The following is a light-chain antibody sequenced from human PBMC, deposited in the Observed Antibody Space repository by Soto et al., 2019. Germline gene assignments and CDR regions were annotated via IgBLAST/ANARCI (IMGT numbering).Light chain of an antibody. V-gene: IGLV1-40*01. Sequence: QAVVTQPPSVSGAPGQRVTLSCTGSSSNIGAGYDVHWYQQLPGTAPKLLIYGNSNRPSGVPDRFSGSKSGTSASLAITGRQAEDEADYYCQSYDSSLPWVFGGGTKVTV. J-gene: IGLJ3*02. CDR2: GNS. CDR3: QSYDSSLPWV. CDR1: SSNIGAGYD.